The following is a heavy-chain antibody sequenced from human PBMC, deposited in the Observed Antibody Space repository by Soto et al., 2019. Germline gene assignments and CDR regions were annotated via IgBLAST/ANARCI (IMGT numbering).Heavy chain of an antibody. CDR1: GNTFSNYY. J-gene: IGHJ4*02. D-gene: IGHD2-21*02. CDR3: ARGGHVVVVTAAFDY. Sequence: QVQLVQSGAEVKKPGASVKVSCKASGNTFSNYYIHWVRQAPGQGLEWMGTINPSGGHTTYAQKFLGRVTMTRDTSTSTLYMEVTSLRSEDTAVYYCARGGHVVVVTAAFDYWGQGILVTVSS. V-gene: IGHV1-46*03. CDR2: INPSGGHT.